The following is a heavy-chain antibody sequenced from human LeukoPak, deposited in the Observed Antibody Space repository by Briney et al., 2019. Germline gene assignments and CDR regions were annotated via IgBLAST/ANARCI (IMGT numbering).Heavy chain of an antibody. V-gene: IGHV3-74*01. CDR2: INSDGSST. J-gene: IGHJ5*02. CDR3: ARGLGGYSGYDEIWFDP. D-gene: IGHD5-12*01. Sequence: QAGGSLRLFCAASGFTFSSYWMHWVRQAPGKGLVWVSRINSDGSSTSYADSVKGRFTISRDNAKNTLYLQMNSLRAEDTAVYYCARGLGGYSGYDEIWFDPWGQGTLVTVSS. CDR1: GFTFSSYW.